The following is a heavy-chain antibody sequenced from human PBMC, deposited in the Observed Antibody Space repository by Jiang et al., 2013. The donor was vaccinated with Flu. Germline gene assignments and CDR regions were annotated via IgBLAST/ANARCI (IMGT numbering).Heavy chain of an antibody. Sequence: GASVKVSCRVFGYAFTSNYLHWVRQAPGQGLEWMGVMYPGVGSAKYAQRFQGRVTMTRNTSTSTVYMELRSLRSEDTAVYYCARDIPHNAFDIWGQGTMVTVSS. CDR1: GYAFTSNY. CDR3: ARDIPHNAFDI. J-gene: IGHJ3*02. V-gene: IGHV1-46*01. CDR2: MYPGVGSA.